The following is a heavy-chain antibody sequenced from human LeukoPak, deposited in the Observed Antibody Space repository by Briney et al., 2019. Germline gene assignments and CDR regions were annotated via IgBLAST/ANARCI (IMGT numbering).Heavy chain of an antibody. CDR1: GFTLGDYA. D-gene: IGHD5-12*01. CDR3: IADLPPPRGYDYPFDS. V-gene: IGHV3-49*04. Sequence: GGSLRLSCTASGFTLGDYAIHWVRQAPGKGLEWVSFIRNKAHGGTTEYAASVKPRFTISRDDSKSIAYLQMNSMKSDDTAVYCCIADLPPPRGYDYPFDSWGQGTLVTVSS. CDR2: IRNKAHGGTT. J-gene: IGHJ4*02.